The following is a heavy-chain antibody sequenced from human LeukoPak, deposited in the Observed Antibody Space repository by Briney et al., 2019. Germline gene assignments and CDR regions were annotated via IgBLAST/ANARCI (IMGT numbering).Heavy chain of an antibody. V-gene: IGHV4-59*01. J-gene: IGHJ4*02. CDR1: GGSINNYY. D-gene: IGHD4/OR15-4a*01. Sequence: SGTLSLTCTVSGGSINNYYWSWIRQPPGKGLEWIGYKYYSGTTKYNPSLKSRVTISLDTSKNQFSLKLTPVTTADTAVYYCATHTTSYGEDYWGQGALVTVSS. CDR3: ATHTTSYGEDY. CDR2: KYYSGTT.